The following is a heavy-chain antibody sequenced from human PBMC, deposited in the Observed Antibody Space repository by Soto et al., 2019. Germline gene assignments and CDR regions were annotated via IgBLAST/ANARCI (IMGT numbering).Heavy chain of an antibody. J-gene: IGHJ4*02. D-gene: IGHD3-10*01. CDR3: ARGGGFDSFDN. CDR2: IYYSGST. CDR1: GGSISSYY. Sequence: PSETLSLTCTVSGGSISSYYWSWIRQPPGKGLEWIGYIYYSGSTFYNPSFESRLTLSIDRTKNQFSLNLKSMSAADRAVYFCARGGGFDSFDNWGQGILVTVSS. V-gene: IGHV4-59*12.